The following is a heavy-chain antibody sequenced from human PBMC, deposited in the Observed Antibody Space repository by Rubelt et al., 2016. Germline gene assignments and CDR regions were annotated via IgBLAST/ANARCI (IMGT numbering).Heavy chain of an antibody. CDR3: ARVMAA. Sequence: EVQLVESGGGLVQRGGSLRLSCAASGFTFSSYAMNWVRQAPGKGLEWVSGISGGGASTYYADSVKGRFTISRDKSKNTLYLQMNNLRGEDTAVVYCARVMAAWGQGTLVTVSS. D-gene: IGHD6-6*01. CDR1: GFTFSSYA. CDR2: ISGGGAST. J-gene: IGHJ4*02. V-gene: IGHV3-23*04.